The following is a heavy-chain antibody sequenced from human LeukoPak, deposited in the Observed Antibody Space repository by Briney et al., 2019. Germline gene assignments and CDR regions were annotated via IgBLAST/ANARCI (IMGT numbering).Heavy chain of an antibody. Sequence: GGSLRLSCAASGFTFSSYDMHWVRQATGKGLEWVSAIGTAGDTYYPGSVKGRFTISRENAKNSLYLQMNSLRAGDTAVYYCARAAYDFGVRGAFDIWGQGTMVTVSS. V-gene: IGHV3-13*01. J-gene: IGHJ3*02. CDR1: GFTFSSYD. CDR2: IGTAGDT. D-gene: IGHD3/OR15-3a*01. CDR3: ARAAYDFGVRGAFDI.